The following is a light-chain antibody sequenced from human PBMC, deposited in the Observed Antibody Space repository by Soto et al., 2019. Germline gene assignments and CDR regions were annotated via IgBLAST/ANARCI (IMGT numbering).Light chain of an antibody. Sequence: DIQMTQSPSTLSASVGDRVTITCRASQSISSWLAWYQQKPGKAPKLLIYKESSLESGVPSRFSGSGSGTEFTLTIRSLQPDDFATYYCQQYNSYSPYTFGQGTKLEIK. V-gene: IGKV1-5*03. CDR2: KES. J-gene: IGKJ2*01. CDR1: QSISSW. CDR3: QQYNSYSPYT.